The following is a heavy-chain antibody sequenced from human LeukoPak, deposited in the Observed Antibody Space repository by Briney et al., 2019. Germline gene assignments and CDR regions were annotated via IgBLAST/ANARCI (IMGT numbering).Heavy chain of an antibody. V-gene: IGHV4-61*02. CDR2: IHSSGFT. D-gene: IGHD2-8*01. Sequence: SETLSLTCTVSGASINSGADYWNWIRRPAGKGLEWIGRIHSSGFTNYNPSLQSRVTISADMSRNQFSLRLSSVTAADTAVYFCVRGTYPRDWGQGTLVTVSS. J-gene: IGHJ4*02. CDR3: VRGTYPRD. CDR1: GASINSGADY.